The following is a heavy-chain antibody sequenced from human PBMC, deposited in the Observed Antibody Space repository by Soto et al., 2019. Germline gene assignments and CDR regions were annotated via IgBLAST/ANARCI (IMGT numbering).Heavy chain of an antibody. V-gene: IGHV1-46*01. CDR3: ARGGEIFGVVIISWFDP. CDR1: GYTFTSYY. Sequence: SVKVSCKTSGYTFTSYYMHWVRQAPGQGLEWMGIINPSGGTTNYAQKFQGRVTMTRDTSTSTVYMELNSLRSEDTAVYYCARGGEIFGVVIISWFDPWGQGTLVTVSS. J-gene: IGHJ5*02. CDR2: INPSGGTT. D-gene: IGHD3-3*01.